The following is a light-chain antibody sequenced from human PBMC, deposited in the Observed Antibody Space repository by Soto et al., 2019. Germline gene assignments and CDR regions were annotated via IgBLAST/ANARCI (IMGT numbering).Light chain of an antibody. V-gene: IGLV2-14*01. Sequence: QALLTQPACVSGSPGQSITIPCIGTISDIGPYNYVSWYQQHPDKAPKLILYEVTNRPSGASDRFSGSKSGNAAFLTISGLQAEDEADYYCSSYSSSATPSVFGTGTKVTVL. J-gene: IGLJ1*01. CDR2: EVT. CDR1: ISDIGPYNY. CDR3: SSYSSSATPSV.